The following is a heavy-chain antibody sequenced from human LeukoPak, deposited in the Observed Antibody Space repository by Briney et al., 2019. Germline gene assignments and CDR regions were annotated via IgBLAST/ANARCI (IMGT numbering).Heavy chain of an antibody. J-gene: IGHJ4*02. Sequence: GGSLRLSCAASGFTFSSYEMNWVRQAPGKGLEWVSYVSSSGSTIHYADSVKGRFTISRDNAKNSLYLQMNSLRAEDTAVYYCARGLYSSSWYQDYWGQGTLVTVSS. CDR3: ARGLYSSSWYQDY. CDR2: VSSSGSTI. D-gene: IGHD6-13*01. CDR1: GFTFSSYE. V-gene: IGHV3-48*03.